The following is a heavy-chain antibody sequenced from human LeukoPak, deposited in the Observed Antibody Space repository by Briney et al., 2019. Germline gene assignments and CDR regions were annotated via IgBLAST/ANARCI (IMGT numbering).Heavy chain of an antibody. D-gene: IGHD5-18*01. V-gene: IGHV3-48*03. CDR1: GFTFSSYE. Sequence: GGSLRLSCAASGFTFSSYERNWVRQAPGKGLEWVSYISSSGSTIYYADSVKGRFTISRDNAKNSLYLQMNSLRAEDTAVYYCARGLMDTAMGSFDYWGQGTLVTVSS. J-gene: IGHJ4*02. CDR2: ISSSGSTI. CDR3: ARGLMDTAMGSFDY.